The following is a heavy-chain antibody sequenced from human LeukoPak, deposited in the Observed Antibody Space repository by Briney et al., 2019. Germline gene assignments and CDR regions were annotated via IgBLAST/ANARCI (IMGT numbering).Heavy chain of an antibody. CDR3: ARGPYCGGDCYTSIDY. V-gene: IGHV3-48*01. Sequence: PGGSLRLSCAASGFTFTNHGMNWVRQAPGKGLEWVSYISSSGVSIYYADSLKGRFTISRDNAEKSVHLQMNSLRAEDTAVYYCARGPYCGGDCYTSIDYWGQGTLVTVSS. J-gene: IGHJ4*02. CDR1: GFTFTNHG. CDR2: ISSSGVSI. D-gene: IGHD2-21*02.